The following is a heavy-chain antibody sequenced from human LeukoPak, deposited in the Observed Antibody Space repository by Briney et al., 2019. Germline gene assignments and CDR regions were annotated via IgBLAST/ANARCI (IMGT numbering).Heavy chain of an antibody. D-gene: IGHD2-2*01. Sequence: GPSLRLSCAASGFTFSTYGMHWVRQAPGKGLEWVALIWYDGSNKYYADSVKGRFTISRDNSKNTLYLQMNSLRAEDTAVYYCARDQGCSSTSCHSLFFHYWGQGILVTVSS. CDR3: ARDQGCSSTSCHSLFFHY. CDR1: GFTFSTYG. J-gene: IGHJ4*02. CDR2: IWYDGSNK. V-gene: IGHV3-33*01.